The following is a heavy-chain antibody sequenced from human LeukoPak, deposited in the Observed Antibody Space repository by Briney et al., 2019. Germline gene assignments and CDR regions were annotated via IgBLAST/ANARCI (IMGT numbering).Heavy chain of an antibody. CDR1: GGSISRHH. CDR3: ARLRPYYDDSSGPDAFDI. D-gene: IGHD3-22*01. J-gene: IGHJ3*02. V-gene: IGHV4-59*08. CDR2: IYYSGST. Sequence: SETLSLTCTVSGGSISRHHWSWIRQPPGKALEWIGYIYYSGSTNYNPSLKSRVTISVDTSKNQFSLKLSYVTAADTAVYYCARLRPYYDDSSGPDAFDIWGQGTMVTVSS.